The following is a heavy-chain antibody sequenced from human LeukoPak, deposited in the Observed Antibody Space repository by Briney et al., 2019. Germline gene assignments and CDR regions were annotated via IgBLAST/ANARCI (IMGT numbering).Heavy chain of an antibody. V-gene: IGHV1-2*02. CDR2: INPNSGGT. J-gene: IGHJ4*02. Sequence: GESLKVSCKASGYTFTGQYMHWVRQAPGQGLEWMGWINPNSGGTNYAQKFQGRVTMTRDTSISTAYMELSRLRSDDTAVYYCARERGSYSPVDYWGQGTLVTVSS. CDR1: GYTFTGQY. CDR3: ARERGSYSPVDY. D-gene: IGHD1-26*01.